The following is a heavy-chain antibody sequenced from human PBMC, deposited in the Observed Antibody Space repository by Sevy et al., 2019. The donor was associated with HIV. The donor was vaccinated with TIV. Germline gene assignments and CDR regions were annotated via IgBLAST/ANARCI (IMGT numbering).Heavy chain of an antibody. Sequence: ASVKVSCKVSGKSLTAFSMHWVRQAPGKGLESMGSFDPEDGETIYAQKLQGRLTMTEDTSTDTAYMELSRLRSEDTAVYYCATTKDYYETSGSPFDYWGQRTLVTVSS. J-gene: IGHJ4*02. CDR3: ATTKDYYETSGSPFDY. CDR2: FDPEDGET. V-gene: IGHV1-24*01. D-gene: IGHD3-22*01. CDR1: GKSLTAFS.